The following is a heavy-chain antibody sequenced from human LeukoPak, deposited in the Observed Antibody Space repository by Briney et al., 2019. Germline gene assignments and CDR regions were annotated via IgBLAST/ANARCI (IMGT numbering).Heavy chain of an antibody. CDR2: IYYSGSA. Sequence: PSETLSLTCSVSGGSISSPIHYWSWIRQPPGKGLEWIGSIYYSGSANYNPSLKSRVTISVDTSKSQFSLKLSSVTAADTAVYYCARHGGSYSYDYWGQGTLVTVSS. D-gene: IGHD1-26*01. CDR3: ARHGGSYSYDY. V-gene: IGHV4-39*01. J-gene: IGHJ4*02. CDR1: GGSISSPIHY.